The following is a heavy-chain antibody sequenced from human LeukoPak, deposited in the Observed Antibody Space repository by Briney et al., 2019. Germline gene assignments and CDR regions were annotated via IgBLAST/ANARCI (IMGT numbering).Heavy chain of an antibody. Sequence: GGSLRLSCAASGFTFSSYSMNWVRHAPGKGLEWVSSISSSSSYIYYADSVKGRFTISRDNAKNSLYLQMNSLRAEDTAVYYCARSGSASWELGIFDYWGQGTLVTVSS. D-gene: IGHD1-26*01. CDR2: ISSSSSYI. J-gene: IGHJ4*02. V-gene: IGHV3-21*01. CDR1: GFTFSSYS. CDR3: ARSGSASWELGIFDY.